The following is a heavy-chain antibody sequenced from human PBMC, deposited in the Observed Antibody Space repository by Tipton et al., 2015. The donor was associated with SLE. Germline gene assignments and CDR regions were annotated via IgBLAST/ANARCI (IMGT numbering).Heavy chain of an antibody. CDR2: FYNSGST. Sequence: TLSLTCTVSGGSISSYYWSWIRQPPGKELECIGCFYNSGSTNYNPSLKSRVTISVDTSKNQFSLKLSSVTAADTAVYYCARSNEARGVIDYWGQGTLVTVSS. CDR1: GGSISSYY. J-gene: IGHJ4*02. CDR3: ARSNEARGVIDY. V-gene: IGHV4-59*01. D-gene: IGHD3-10*01.